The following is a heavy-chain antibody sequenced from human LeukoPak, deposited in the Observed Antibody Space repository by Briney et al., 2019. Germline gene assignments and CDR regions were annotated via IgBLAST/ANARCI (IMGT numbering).Heavy chain of an antibody. CDR3: AKSYNAAYYYDSSGSPGMDY. J-gene: IGHJ4*02. CDR1: GFTFSRYS. D-gene: IGHD3-22*01. V-gene: IGHV3-21*01. Sequence: GGSLRLSCAASGFTFSRYSMNWVRQAPGKGLEWVSSISSSSSYIYYADSVRGRFTISRDNAKNSLYLQMNSLRAEDTAVYYCAKSYNAAYYYDSSGSPGMDYWGQGTLVTVSS. CDR2: ISSSSSYI.